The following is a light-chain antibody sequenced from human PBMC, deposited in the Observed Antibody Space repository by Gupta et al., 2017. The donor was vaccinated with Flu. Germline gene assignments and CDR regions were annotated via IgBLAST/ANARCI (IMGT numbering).Light chain of an antibody. CDR3: QQYNSYPCT. J-gene: IGKJ2*02. CDR2: KSS. V-gene: IGKV1-5*03. Sequence: DIQMIQSPSTLSASVGDTVTITCRANQSITNWLDWYQQKPGKAPKRPIYKSSTLESGVPPRFSGRGAATEFTLTISSLQPDDFASYYCQQYNSYPCTFGQGTKVEI. CDR1: QSITNW.